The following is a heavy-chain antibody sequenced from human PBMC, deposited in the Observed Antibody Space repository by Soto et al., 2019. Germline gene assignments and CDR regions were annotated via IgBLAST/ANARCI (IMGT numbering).Heavy chain of an antibody. V-gene: IGHV3-13*01. CDR3: ARGPDSSGYYLTWYFDL. J-gene: IGHJ2*01. CDR1: GFTFSSYD. Sequence: GGSLRLSCAASGFTFSSYDMHWVRQATGKGLEWVSAIGTAGDTYYPGSVKGRFTISRENAKNSLYLQMNSLRAGDTAVYYCARGPDSSGYYLTWYFDLWGRGTLVTVSS. CDR2: IGTAGDT. D-gene: IGHD3-22*01.